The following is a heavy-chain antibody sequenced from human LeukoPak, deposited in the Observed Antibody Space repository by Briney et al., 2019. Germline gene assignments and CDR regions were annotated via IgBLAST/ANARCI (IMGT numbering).Heavy chain of an antibody. CDR1: GGSVSSGSYY. CDR2: IHYSGSA. D-gene: IGHD4-23*01. Sequence: SETLSLTYTVSGGSVSSGSYYWSWIRQPPGRGLEWIAYIHYSGSAAYNPSLKSRVTISRDMSTNQFSLKMTSVTAADTAVYFCARDMGAPDYGSYSVDYWGQGTLVTVSS. J-gene: IGHJ4*02. V-gene: IGHV4-61*01. CDR3: ARDMGAPDYGSYSVDY.